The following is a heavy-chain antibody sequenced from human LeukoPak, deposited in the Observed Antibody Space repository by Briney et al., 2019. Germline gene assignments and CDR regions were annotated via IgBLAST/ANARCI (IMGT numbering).Heavy chain of an antibody. D-gene: IGHD6-6*01. CDR3: ARAEAARGAYYYYMDV. V-gene: IGHV3-7*01. CDR2: IKQDGSEK. Sequence: GGSLRLSCAASGFTFSSYWMSWVRQAPGKGLEWVANIKQDGSEKYYVDSVKGRFTISRDNAKNSLYLQMNSLRAEDTAVYYCARAEAARGAYYYYMDVWGKGTTVTVSS. CDR1: GFTFSSYW. J-gene: IGHJ6*03.